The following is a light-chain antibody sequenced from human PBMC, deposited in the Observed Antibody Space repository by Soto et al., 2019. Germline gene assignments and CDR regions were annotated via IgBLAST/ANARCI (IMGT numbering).Light chain of an antibody. CDR3: QHYKNYPLT. Sequence: DIQMTQSPSSLSASVGDRVTITCRASQGVGIYLAWFQQKAGKAPKSLIYDASRLQSGVPSRFSGSVSGTDFTLTISSLQPEDFATYYCQHYKNYPLTFGGGTRVEIK. J-gene: IGKJ4*01. V-gene: IGKV1-16*01. CDR2: DAS. CDR1: QGVGIY.